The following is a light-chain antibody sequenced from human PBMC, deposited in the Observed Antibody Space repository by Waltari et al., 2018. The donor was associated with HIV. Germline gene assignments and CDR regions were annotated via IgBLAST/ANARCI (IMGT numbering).Light chain of an antibody. CDR3: KQARQTPPT. CDR1: QSLLHSNGYHF. CDR2: LGS. Sequence: IVMTQSPLSLPVTPGEPASISCISSQSLLHSNGYHFLDWYLQKPGQSPQLLIYLGSNRAAGVPDRFSGSGAGTDSTLNSSRMEDDDVGVYYCKQARQTPPTFGQGTKLEIK. V-gene: IGKV2-28*01. J-gene: IGKJ2*01.